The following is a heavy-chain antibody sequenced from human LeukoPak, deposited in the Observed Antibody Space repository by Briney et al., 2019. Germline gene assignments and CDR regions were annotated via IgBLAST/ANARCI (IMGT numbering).Heavy chain of an antibody. CDR1: GGSISSGDYY. CDR2: IYYSGST. V-gene: IGHV4-31*03. CDR3: ARVRGSVGATLLSWFDP. D-gene: IGHD2-15*01. Sequence: SQTLSLTCTVSGGSISSGDYYWSWIRQHSGKGLEWIGYIYYSGSTYYNPSLKSRATISRDTSKNQFSLKLSSVTAADTAVYYCARVRGSVGATLLSWFDPWGQGTLVTVSS. J-gene: IGHJ5*02.